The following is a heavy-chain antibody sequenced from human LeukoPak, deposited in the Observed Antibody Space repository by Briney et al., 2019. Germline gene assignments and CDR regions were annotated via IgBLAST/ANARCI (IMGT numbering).Heavy chain of an antibody. CDR1: GYTFTSYY. CDR3: ARERKKDYDSSGYYPLDY. V-gene: IGHV1-46*01. D-gene: IGHD3-22*01. J-gene: IGHJ4*02. CDR2: INPSGGST. Sequence: ASVKVSCKASGYTFTSYYMHWVRQAPGQGLKWMGIINPSGGSTSYAQKFQGRVTMTRDMSTSTVYMELSSLRSEDTAVYYCARERKKDYDSSGYYPLDYWGQGTLVTVSS.